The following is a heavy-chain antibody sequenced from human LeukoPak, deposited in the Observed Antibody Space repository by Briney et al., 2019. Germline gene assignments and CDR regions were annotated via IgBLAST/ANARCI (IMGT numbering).Heavy chain of an antibody. J-gene: IGHJ4*02. V-gene: IGHV1-46*01. CDR3: ARADSSGYYHKY. CDR1: GYTFTSYY. D-gene: IGHD3-22*01. CDR2: TNPSGGST. Sequence: GASVKVSCKASGYTFTSYYMHWVRQAPGQGLEWMGITNPSGGSTSYAQKFQGRVTMTRDTSTSTVYMELSSLRSEDTAVYYCARADSSGYYHKYWGQGTLVTASS.